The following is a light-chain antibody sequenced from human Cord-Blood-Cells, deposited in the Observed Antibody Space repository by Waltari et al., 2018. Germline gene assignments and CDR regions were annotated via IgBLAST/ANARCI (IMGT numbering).Light chain of an antibody. J-gene: IGKJ1*01. CDR3: QQSYSTPWT. Sequence: DIQMTQSPSSLPASVGDRVTITCRASQRISSYLNWYQQKPGKAPKLLIYAASSLQSGVPSRFSGSGSGTDFTLTISSLQPEDVATYYCQQSYSTPWTFGQGTKVEIK. V-gene: IGKV1-39*01. CDR1: QRISSY. CDR2: AAS.